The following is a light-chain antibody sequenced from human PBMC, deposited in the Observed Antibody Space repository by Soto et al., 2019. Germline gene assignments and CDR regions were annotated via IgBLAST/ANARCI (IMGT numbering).Light chain of an antibody. CDR1: QGISNN. Sequence: DIQMTQSPSFLSASVGDRVTITCRASQGISNNLAWYQQKPGKVPKLLIYAASTLQSGVPSRFSGSGSGTDFTLTITSLHPEDVATYYCQKYDSAPLTFGGGTKVEIK. CDR2: AAS. CDR3: QKYDSAPLT. V-gene: IGKV1-27*01. J-gene: IGKJ4*01.